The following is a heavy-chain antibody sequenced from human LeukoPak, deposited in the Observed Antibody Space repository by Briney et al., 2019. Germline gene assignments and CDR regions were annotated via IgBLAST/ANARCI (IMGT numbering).Heavy chain of an antibody. CDR2: INHSGST. Sequence: PSETLSLTCTVSGVSISTYYWSWIRQPPGKGLEWIGEINHSGSTNYNPSLKSRVTISVDTSKNQFSLKLSSVTAADTAVYYCARGDIVVVTAIPSWYFDLWGRGTLVTVSS. CDR1: GVSISTYY. V-gene: IGHV4-34*01. D-gene: IGHD2-21*02. CDR3: ARGDIVVVTAIPSWYFDL. J-gene: IGHJ2*01.